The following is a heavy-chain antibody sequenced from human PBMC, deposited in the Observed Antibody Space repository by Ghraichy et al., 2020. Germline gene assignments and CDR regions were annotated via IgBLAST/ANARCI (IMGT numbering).Heavy chain of an antibody. J-gene: IGHJ5*02. D-gene: IGHD2-15*01. CDR3: ARSSPSYCSGGSCYSWDWFDP. CDR2: INPNSGGT. V-gene: IGHV1-2*02. Sequence: ASVKVSCKASGYTFTGYYMHWVRQAPGQGLEWMGWINPNSGGTNYAQKFQGRVTMTRDTSISTAYMELSRLRSDDTAVYYCARSSPSYCSGGSCYSWDWFDPWGQGTLVTVSS. CDR1: GYTFTGYY.